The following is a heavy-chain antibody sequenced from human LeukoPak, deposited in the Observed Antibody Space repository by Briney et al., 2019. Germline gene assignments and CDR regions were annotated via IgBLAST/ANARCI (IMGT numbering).Heavy chain of an antibody. CDR3: ARLTASTSAGY. V-gene: IGHV3-30*03. CDR1: GFTFSSYG. D-gene: IGHD1-1*01. J-gene: IGHJ4*02. CDR2: ISYDGSNK. Sequence: PGGSLRLSCAASGFTFSSYGMHWVRQAPGKGLEWVAVISYDGSNKYYADSVKGRFTISRDNSKNTLYLQMNSLRAEDTAVYYCARLTASTSAGYWGQGTLVTVSS.